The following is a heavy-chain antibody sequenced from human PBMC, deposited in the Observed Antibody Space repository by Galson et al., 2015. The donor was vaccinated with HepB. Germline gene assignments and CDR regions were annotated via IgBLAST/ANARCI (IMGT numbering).Heavy chain of an antibody. Sequence: ETLSLTCSVSGGSISSHYWSWIRQPPGKGLEWVGYIFYTGRTNYNPSLKSRITMSLDTSKNQFSLKLSSVTAADTAVYYCARDREAVAGNYYYYGLDVWGQGTTVTVSS. D-gene: IGHD6-19*01. V-gene: IGHV4-59*11. CDR3: ARDREAVAGNYYYYGLDV. J-gene: IGHJ6*02. CDR2: IFYTGRT. CDR1: GGSISSHY.